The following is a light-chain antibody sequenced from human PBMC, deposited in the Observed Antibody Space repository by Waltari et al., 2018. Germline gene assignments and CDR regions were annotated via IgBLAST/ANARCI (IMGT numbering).Light chain of an antibody. Sequence: QSVLTQPPSASGTPGQRVKISCSGSRSNIGDNAVNWYQQLPGTAPKLLIYSNNQRPSGVPDRFSGSKSGTSASLAISGLQSEDEADYYCAAWDDSLNVVVFGGGTKLTVL. J-gene: IGLJ2*01. CDR2: SNN. V-gene: IGLV1-44*01. CDR3: AAWDDSLNVVV. CDR1: RSNIGDNA.